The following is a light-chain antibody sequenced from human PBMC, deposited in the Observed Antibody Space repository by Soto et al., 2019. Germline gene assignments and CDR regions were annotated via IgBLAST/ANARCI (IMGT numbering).Light chain of an antibody. CDR2: GNN. Sequence: QSVLTQPPSVSGAPGQRVTISCTGSSSNIGAGYDVHWYQQLPGTAPNLLIYGNNNRPSGVPDRFSASKSGTSASLAITGLQGGDEADYYCQSYDKSLSGSVFGGGTKLTVL. V-gene: IGLV1-40*01. CDR3: QSYDKSLSGSV. J-gene: IGLJ2*01. CDR1: SSNIGAGYD.